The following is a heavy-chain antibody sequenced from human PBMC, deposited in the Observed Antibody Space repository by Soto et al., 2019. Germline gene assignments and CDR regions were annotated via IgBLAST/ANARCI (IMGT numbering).Heavy chain of an antibody. V-gene: IGHV3-11*05. J-gene: IGHJ4*02. CDR3: ARDRGYYDSSGYYHDY. D-gene: IGHD3-22*01. Sequence: QVQLVESGGGLVKPGGSLRLSCAASGFIFSDYYMSWIRQAPGKGLEWVSYISSSSSYTNYADSVKGRFTISRDKVKNSLYRQMSSLRAEDTAVYYCARDRGYYDSSGYYHDYWGQGTLVTVSS. CDR1: GFIFSDYY. CDR2: ISSSSSYT.